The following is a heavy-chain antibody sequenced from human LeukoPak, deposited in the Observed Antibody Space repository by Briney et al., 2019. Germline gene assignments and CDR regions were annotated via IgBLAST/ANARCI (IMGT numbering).Heavy chain of an antibody. Sequence: GGSLRLSCAASGFTFSSYGMHWVRQAPGKGLEWVTFIRYDGSNKYYADSVKGRFTISRDNSKNTLYLRMNSLRAEDTAVYYXXXXXXXXXSYYYYYMDVWGKGTTVTISS. CDR2: IRYDGSNK. CDR1: GFTFSSYG. V-gene: IGHV3-30*02. CDR3: XXXXXXXXSYYYYYMDV. J-gene: IGHJ6*03.